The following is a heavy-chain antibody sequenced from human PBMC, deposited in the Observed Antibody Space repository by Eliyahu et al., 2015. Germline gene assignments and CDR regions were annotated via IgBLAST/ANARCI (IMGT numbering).Heavy chain of an antibody. CDR1: GYXFTSYG. CDR3: ARDPPSGRYFDWPSSGWFDP. Sequence: QVQLVQSGAEVKKPGASVKVSCKASGYXFTSYGISWLRQAPGQGLEWMGWISAYNGNTNYAQKLQGRVTMTTDTSTSTAYMELRSLRSDDTAVYYCARDPPSGRYFDWPSSGWFDPWGQGTLVTVSS. CDR2: ISAYNGNT. J-gene: IGHJ5*02. D-gene: IGHD3-9*01. V-gene: IGHV1-18*01.